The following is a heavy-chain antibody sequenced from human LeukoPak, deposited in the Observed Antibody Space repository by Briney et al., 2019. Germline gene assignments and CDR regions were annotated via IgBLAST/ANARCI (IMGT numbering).Heavy chain of an antibody. CDR2: IYPGDSDT. D-gene: IGHD2-2*01. CDR1: GYRFTTYW. Sequence: GESLKISCKGSGYRFTTYWIAWVRQMPGKGLEWMGIIYPGDSDTSYRPSFEGQVTISADKSISTVYLQWSSLKASDTAMYYCATTDTSWNAFDPWGQGTLVTVSS. V-gene: IGHV5-51*01. CDR3: ATTDTSWNAFDP. J-gene: IGHJ5*02.